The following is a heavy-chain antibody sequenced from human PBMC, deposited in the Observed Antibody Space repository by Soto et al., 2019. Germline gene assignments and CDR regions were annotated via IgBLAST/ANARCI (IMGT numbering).Heavy chain of an antibody. CDR1: GFTFSNYG. D-gene: IGHD3-3*01. J-gene: IGHJ3*02. Sequence: QAQLAESGGGVVRPGRSLRLSCAASGFTFSNYGMHWVRQAPSKGLEWVAVTSSDGSKKYYADSVKGRFTISRDNSRNTLYVQMSSLRPEDTAVYYCAKDLTTSGVVGDAFDIWGQGTMVIVS. CDR3: AKDLTTSGVVGDAFDI. CDR2: TSSDGSKK. V-gene: IGHV3-30*18.